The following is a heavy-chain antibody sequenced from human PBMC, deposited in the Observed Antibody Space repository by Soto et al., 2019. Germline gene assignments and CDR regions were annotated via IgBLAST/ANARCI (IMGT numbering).Heavy chain of an antibody. D-gene: IGHD6-19*01. CDR1: GFTCSSYA. V-gene: IGHV3-21*01. CDR2: ISSSSSYI. Sequence: GASLILSCRPSGFTCSSYAMSWVRQAPGKGLEWVSSISSSSSYIYYADSVKGRFTISRDNAKNSLYLQMNSLRAEDTAVYYCARGSGSGWPNWFDYWGQGALVTVSS. CDR3: ARGSGSGWPNWFDY. J-gene: IGHJ5*01.